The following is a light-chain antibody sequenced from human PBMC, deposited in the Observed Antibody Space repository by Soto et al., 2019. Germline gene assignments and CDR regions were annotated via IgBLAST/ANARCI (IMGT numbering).Light chain of an antibody. CDR2: GAS. V-gene: IGKV3-15*01. J-gene: IGKJ1*01. CDR3: QQYHIWPSWT. Sequence: EIVLTQSPATLSVSLGDSATLSCRASQSVSLSLAWYQMRPGQPPRLLIYGASTRATDIPARFSGSGSGTDVTLTISSLQSEDFAVDFCQQYHIWPSWTFGQGTKVELK. CDR1: QSVSLS.